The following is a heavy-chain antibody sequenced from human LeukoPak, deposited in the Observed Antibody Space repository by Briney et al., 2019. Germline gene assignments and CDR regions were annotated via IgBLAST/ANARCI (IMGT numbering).Heavy chain of an antibody. CDR3: AKTMGFHYDFWSGYYSLDY. V-gene: IGHV3-53*05. J-gene: IGHJ4*02. CDR1: GFTVSSNY. CDR2: IYSGGST. D-gene: IGHD3-3*01. Sequence: PGGSLRLSCAASGFTVSSNYMSWVRQAPGKGLEWVSVIYSGGSTYYADSVKGRFTISRDNSKNTLYLQMNSLRAEDTAVYYCAKTMGFHYDFWSGYYSLDYWGQGTLVTVSS.